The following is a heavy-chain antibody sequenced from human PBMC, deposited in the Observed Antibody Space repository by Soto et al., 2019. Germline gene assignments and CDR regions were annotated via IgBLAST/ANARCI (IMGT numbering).Heavy chain of an antibody. D-gene: IGHD3-10*01. CDR2: IYYRGTT. J-gene: IGHJ4*02. Sequence: QVQLQESGPGLVKPSETLSLTCTVSGGSISGYYWSWIRQPPGKGLEWIGYIYYRGTTNYTPSLKSRVTISVDTSNNQCSLKLSSVTAADTAVYYCARITLVRGVYWVFDYWGQGTLVTVSS. V-gene: IGHV4-59*08. CDR1: GGSISGYY. CDR3: ARITLVRGVYWVFDY.